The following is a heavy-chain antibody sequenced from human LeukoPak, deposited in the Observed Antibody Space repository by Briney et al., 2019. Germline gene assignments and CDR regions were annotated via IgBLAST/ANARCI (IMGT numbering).Heavy chain of an antibody. Sequence: PGGSLRLSCAASGFTFSDHYMDWVRQAPGKGLEWVGRTRNKANSYTTEYAASVKGRFTISRDDSQNSLYLQMNSLKTEDTAVYYYARSSREDNGGYFPFDYWGQGTLVTVSS. V-gene: IGHV3-72*01. J-gene: IGHJ4*02. CDR2: TRNKANSYTT. D-gene: IGHD4-23*01. CDR1: GFTFSDHY. CDR3: ARSSREDNGGYFPFDY.